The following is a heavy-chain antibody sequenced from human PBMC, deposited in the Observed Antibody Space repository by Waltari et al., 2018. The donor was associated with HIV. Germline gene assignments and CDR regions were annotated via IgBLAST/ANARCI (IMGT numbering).Heavy chain of an antibody. CDR1: VFTSSSSA. CDR3: AKGHYDFWSGSSYYGMDV. Sequence: EARLLVSVVGLVKPGRALRLFCAASVFTSSSSATIWVPEAPGKGLEWVPAISGSGGSTDYADSVKGRFTSSRDNSKNTLYLQMNSLRAEDTAVYHCAKGHYDFWSGSSYYGMDVWGQGTTVTVSS. J-gene: IGHJ6*02. D-gene: IGHD3-3*01. V-gene: IGHV3-23*01. CDR2: ISGSGGST.